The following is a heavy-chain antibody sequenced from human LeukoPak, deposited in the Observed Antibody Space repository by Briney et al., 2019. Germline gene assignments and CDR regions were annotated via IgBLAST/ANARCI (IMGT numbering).Heavy chain of an antibody. CDR3: AKDRFCDILTGYPDY. D-gene: IGHD3-9*01. J-gene: IGHJ4*02. V-gene: IGHV3-23*01. Sequence: PGGSLRLSCAASGFTLSSFGMSWVRQAPGKGLEWVSAISGSSGGTYYADAVKGRFTVSRDISKNTVSLQMNRLRADDTAMYHCAKDRFCDILTGYPDYWGQGTLVTVSS. CDR2: ISGSSGGT. CDR1: GFTLSSFG.